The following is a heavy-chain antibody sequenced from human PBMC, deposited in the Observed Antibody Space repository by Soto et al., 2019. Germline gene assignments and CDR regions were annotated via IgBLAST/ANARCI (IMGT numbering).Heavy chain of an antibody. J-gene: IGHJ6*02. Sequence: SETLSLTCTVSGGSLLGYYWSWIRQPAGKGLEWIGRIYNSGRTNNNPSLKSRVTMSVDMSKNQFSLKLSSVTAADTAIYYCARDRLETETYGMDVWGRGTTVTVSS. CDR2: IYNSGRT. CDR3: ARDRLETETYGMDV. D-gene: IGHD1-1*01. CDR1: GGSLLGYY. V-gene: IGHV4-4*07.